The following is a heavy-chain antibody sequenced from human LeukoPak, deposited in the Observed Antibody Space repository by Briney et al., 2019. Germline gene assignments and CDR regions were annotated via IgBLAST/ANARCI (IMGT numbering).Heavy chain of an antibody. CDR2: ISHSGKT. Sequence: SETLSLTCTVSGGSFSDTSWWNWFRQPPGMGLEGIGEISHSGKTNYNPSLKSRVTFSEDTSKSQFSLKLISVAAADTAVYYCARSGGYSLGWGYFQHWGQGLLVTVSS. CDR3: ARSGGYSLGWGYFQH. CDR1: GGSFSDTSW. V-gene: IGHV4-4*02. J-gene: IGHJ1*01. D-gene: IGHD2-15*01.